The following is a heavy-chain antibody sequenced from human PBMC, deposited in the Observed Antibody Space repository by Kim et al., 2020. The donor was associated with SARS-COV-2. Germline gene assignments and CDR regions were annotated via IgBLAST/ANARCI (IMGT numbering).Heavy chain of an antibody. Sequence: IYDADSVKGRFTISRDNAKNSLYLQMNSLRAEDTAVYYCARGGLVYYFDCWGQGTLVTVSS. CDR3: ARGGLVYYFDC. J-gene: IGHJ4*02. CDR2: I. D-gene: IGHD3-9*01. V-gene: IGHV3-48*03.